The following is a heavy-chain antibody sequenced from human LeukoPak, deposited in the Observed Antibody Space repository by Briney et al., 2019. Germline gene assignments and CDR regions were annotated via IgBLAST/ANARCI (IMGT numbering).Heavy chain of an antibody. CDR2: ISEGGDKT. D-gene: IGHD2-21*02. J-gene: IGHJ4*02. CDR3: TRDRLNRASCGADCYSAVFDY. V-gene: IGHV3-30-3*01. Sequence: GGALRLACGASGFTFSVYGMQWLRQAPGRGMEWLSVISEGGDKTYYADTVRGRFTISRDNSQNTLYIQLNSLRTEDTAVYYCTRDRLNRASCGADCYSAVFDYWGRRTLVTVSS. CDR1: GFTFSVYG.